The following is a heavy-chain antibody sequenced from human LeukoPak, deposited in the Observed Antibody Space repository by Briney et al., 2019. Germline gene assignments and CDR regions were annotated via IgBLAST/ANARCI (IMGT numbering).Heavy chain of an antibody. D-gene: IGHD1-26*01. CDR2: ISSSSNTI. J-gene: IGHJ4*02. V-gene: IGHV3-48*01. CDR3: ATESGTYSGTCFDY. CDR1: GFTFRDYA. Sequence: GGSLRLSCVASGFTFRDYAMSWVRQAPGKGLEWVSYISSSSNTIYYADSVKGRFTISRDNAKNSLYLQMNSLRAEDTAVYYCATESGTYSGTCFDYWGQGNLVTVSS.